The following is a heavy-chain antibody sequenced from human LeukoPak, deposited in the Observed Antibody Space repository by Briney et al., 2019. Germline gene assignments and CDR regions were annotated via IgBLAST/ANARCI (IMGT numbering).Heavy chain of an antibody. V-gene: IGHV1-69*04. J-gene: IGHJ4*02. D-gene: IGHD3-10*01. CDR1: GGTFSSYA. Sequence: GSSVKVPCKASGGTFSSYAISWVRQAPGQGLEWMGRIIPILGIANYAQKFQGRVTITADKSTSTAYMELSSLRSEDTAVYYCAAVTMVRGVIDYWGQGTLVTVSS. CDR3: AAVTMVRGVIDY. CDR2: IIPILGIA.